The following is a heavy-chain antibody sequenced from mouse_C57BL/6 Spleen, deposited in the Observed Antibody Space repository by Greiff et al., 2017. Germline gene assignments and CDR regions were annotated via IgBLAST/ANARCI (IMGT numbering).Heavy chain of an antibody. Sequence: QVHVKQPGAELVKPGASVKLSCKASGYTFTSYWMQWVKQRPGQGLEWIGEIDPSDSYTNYNQKFKGKATLTVDTSSSTAYMQLSSLTSEDSAVYYCARGGYYGSRAWFAYWGQGTLVTVSA. CDR3: ARGGYYGSRAWFAY. CDR2: IDPSDSYT. CDR1: GYTFTSYW. J-gene: IGHJ3*01. D-gene: IGHD1-1*01. V-gene: IGHV1-50*01.